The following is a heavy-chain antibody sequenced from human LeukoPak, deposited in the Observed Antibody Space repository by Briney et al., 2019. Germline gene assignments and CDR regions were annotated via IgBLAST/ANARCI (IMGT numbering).Heavy chain of an antibody. CDR2: INPNSGGT. CDR3: ASTFLSDFWEVSY. V-gene: IGHV1-2*02. D-gene: IGHD3-3*01. J-gene: IGHJ4*02. CDR1: GYTFTGYY. Sequence: ASVKVSCKASGYTFTGYYMHWVRQAPAQGLEWMGWINPNSGGTNYAQKFQGRVTMTRDTSISTAYMELSRLRSDDTAVYYCASTFLSDFWEVSYWGQGTLVTVSS.